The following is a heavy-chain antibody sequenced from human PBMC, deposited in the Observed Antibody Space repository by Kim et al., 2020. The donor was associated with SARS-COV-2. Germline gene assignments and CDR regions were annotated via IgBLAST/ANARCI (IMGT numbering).Heavy chain of an antibody. J-gene: IGHJ4*02. CDR2: INPNSGGT. CDR1: GYTFTGYY. Sequence: SVKVSCKASGYTFTGYYMHWVRQAPGQGLEWMGWINPNSGGTNYAQKFQGRVTMTRDTSISTAYMELSRLRSDDTAVYYCARGGLLRYFDWLLQVDYWGQGTLVTVSS. CDR3: ARGGLLRYFDWLLQVDY. D-gene: IGHD3-9*01. V-gene: IGHV1-2*02.